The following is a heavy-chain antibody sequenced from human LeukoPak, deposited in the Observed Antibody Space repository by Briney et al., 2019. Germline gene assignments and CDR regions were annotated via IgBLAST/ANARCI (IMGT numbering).Heavy chain of an antibody. V-gene: IGHV1-8*01. J-gene: IGHJ6*03. CDR3: ARASYGGNPSPSAVYYYYYYMGV. D-gene: IGHD4/OR15-4a*01. CDR1: GYTFTSYD. Sequence: ASVKVSCKASGYTFTSYDINWVRQATGQELEWMGWMNPTRGNTGYAHKFQDSVTMTGNTSLSTAYMELSSLRSEDTAVYYCARASYGGNPSPSAVYYYYYYMGVWGKGTTVTVSS. CDR2: MNPTRGNT.